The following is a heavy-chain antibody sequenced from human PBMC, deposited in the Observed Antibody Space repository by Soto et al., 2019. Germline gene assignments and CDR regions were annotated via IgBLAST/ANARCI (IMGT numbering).Heavy chain of an antibody. CDR3: ARGQQLVTPPLNWFDP. CDR1: GGTFSSYA. Sequence: QVQLVQSGAKVKKPGSSVKVSCKASGGTFSSYAISWVRQAPGQGLEWMGGIIPIFGTANYAQKFQGRVTITADKSTSTAYMELSSLRSEDTAVYYCARGQQLVTPPLNWFDPWGQGTLVTVSS. CDR2: IIPIFGTA. V-gene: IGHV1-69*06. J-gene: IGHJ5*02. D-gene: IGHD6-13*01.